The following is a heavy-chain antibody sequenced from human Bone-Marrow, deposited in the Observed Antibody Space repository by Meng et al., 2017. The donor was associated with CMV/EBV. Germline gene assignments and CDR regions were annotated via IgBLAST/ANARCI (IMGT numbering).Heavy chain of an antibody. V-gene: IGHV4-61*01. CDR3: ARVPAFWGNSGYL. CDR1: GGSVSRGSYY. CDR2: VYHSGNT. D-gene: IGHD5-12*01. Sequence: GSLRLSCTVSGGSVSRGSYYWSWIRQPPGKGLEWIGYVYHSGNTNYNPSLKSRVTISLDTSKNQFSLKLNSVTAADTAVYYCARVPAFWGNSGYLWGQGTLVTVSS. J-gene: IGHJ4*02.